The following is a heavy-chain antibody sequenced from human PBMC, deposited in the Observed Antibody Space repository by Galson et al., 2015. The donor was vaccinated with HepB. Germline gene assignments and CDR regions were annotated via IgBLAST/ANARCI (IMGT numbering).Heavy chain of an antibody. V-gene: IGHV3-33*05. CDR3: ARAHGYCSSTSCQLYYFDY. CDR2: VSKDGGTK. CDR1: GFTFSSNA. Sequence: SLRLSCAASGFTFSSNAMQWVRQAPGKGLEWVAVVSKDGGTKFYVDSVKGRFTISRDNAKNSLYLQMNSLRAEDTAVYYCARAHGYCSSTSCQLYYFDYWGQGTLVTVSS. J-gene: IGHJ4*02. D-gene: IGHD2-2*01.